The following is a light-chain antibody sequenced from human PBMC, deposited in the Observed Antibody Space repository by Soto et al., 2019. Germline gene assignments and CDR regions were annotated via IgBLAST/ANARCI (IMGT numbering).Light chain of an antibody. J-gene: IGKJ1*01. CDR3: LQYSSHSWT. CDR2: DAS. Sequence: DIQMTQSPYSLSPSVGDRFTITCRASGSISDWLAWYQQKPGKAPELLIFDASNLKSGVSSRFSGSGSGTEFTLTISRLQPDDVATYYCLQYSSHSWTFGQGTKVDIK. CDR1: GSISDW. V-gene: IGKV1-5*01.